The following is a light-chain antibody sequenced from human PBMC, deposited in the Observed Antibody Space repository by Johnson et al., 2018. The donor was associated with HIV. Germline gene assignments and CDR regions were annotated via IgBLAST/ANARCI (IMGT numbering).Light chain of an antibody. J-gene: IGLJ1*01. CDR1: SSNIGNNY. Sequence: QSILTQPPSVSAAPGQKVTISCSGSSSNIGNNYVSWYQQLPGTAPKLLIYENDKRPSGIPDRFSGSKSGTSVTLGITGLQTGDEADYYCGAWDGSLSALGGVFGTGTKVTVL. V-gene: IGLV1-51*02. CDR3: GAWDGSLSALGGV. CDR2: END.